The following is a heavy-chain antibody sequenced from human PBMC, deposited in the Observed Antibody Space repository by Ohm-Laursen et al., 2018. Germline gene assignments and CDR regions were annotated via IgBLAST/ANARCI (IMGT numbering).Heavy chain of an antibody. CDR2: IRNKAKSYTT. J-gene: IGHJ6*02. Sequence: SLRLSCTASGFTFSDHYMDWVRQAPGKGLEWVGRIRNKAKSYTTEYAASVKGRFTISRDDPKNSLYLQMNSLKTEDTAVYYCARGSLNGLDVWGQGTTVTVSS. CDR3: ARGSLNGLDV. V-gene: IGHV3-72*01. CDR1: GFTFSDHY. D-gene: IGHD3-16*01.